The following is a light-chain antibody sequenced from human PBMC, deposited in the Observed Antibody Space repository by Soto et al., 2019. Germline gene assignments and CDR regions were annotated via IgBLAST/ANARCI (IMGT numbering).Light chain of an antibody. CDR2: WAS. V-gene: IGKV4-1*01. CDR1: KSVLYSYNNNNY. J-gene: IGKJ4*01. Sequence: IVLTQYPDSLAVSLGERATINCKSSKSVLYSYNNNNYLAWYQQKPGQPPKLLIYWASTRESGVPDRFSGSGSGTDFTLTISSLQAEDVAVYYCQQYYSSPRTFGGGTKVEIK. CDR3: QQYYSSPRT.